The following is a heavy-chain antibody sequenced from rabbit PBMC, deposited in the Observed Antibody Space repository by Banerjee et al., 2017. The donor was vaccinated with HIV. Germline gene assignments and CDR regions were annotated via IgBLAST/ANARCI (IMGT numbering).Heavy chain of an antibody. V-gene: IGHV1S40*01. J-gene: IGHJ4*01. Sequence: QSLEESGGDLVKPGASLTLTCTASGLDFSSSYWICWVRQAPGKGLELIACINTSSGNTVYASWAKGRFTISKTSSTTVTLQMTSLTAADTATYFCARNGAGSNYAFNLGGQGTLVTVS. CDR1: GLDFSSSYW. D-gene: IGHD8-1*01. CDR3: ARNGAGSNYAFNL. CDR2: INTSSGNT.